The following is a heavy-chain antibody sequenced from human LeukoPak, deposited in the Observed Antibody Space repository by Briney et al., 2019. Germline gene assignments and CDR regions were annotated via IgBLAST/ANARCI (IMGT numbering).Heavy chain of an antibody. Sequence: GGSLRLSCVASGFTFSSYGMHWVRQAPGKGLEWVAVMWYDGSNKYYADSVKGRFTISRDNSKNTLYLQMNSLRAEDTAVYYCARDRAPKNYYYYGMDVWGQGTTVTASS. J-gene: IGHJ6*02. CDR2: MWYDGSNK. CDR3: ARDRAPKNYYYYGMDV. V-gene: IGHV3-33*01. CDR1: GFTFSSYG.